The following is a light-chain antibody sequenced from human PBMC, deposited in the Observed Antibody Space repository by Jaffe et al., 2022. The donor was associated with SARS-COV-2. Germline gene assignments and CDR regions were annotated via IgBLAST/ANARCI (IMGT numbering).Light chain of an antibody. CDR2: DTT. J-gene: IGLJ2*01. V-gene: IGLV7-46*01. CDR3: LLTYSGFRV. Sequence: QAVVTQEPSLTVSPGGTVTLTCGSSTGAVTSGHYPFWFQQKPGQAPRTLIYDTTNKHSWTPARFSGSLLGGKAALTLSGAQPEDEADYYCLLTYSGFRVFGGGTKLTVL. CDR1: TGAVTSGHY.